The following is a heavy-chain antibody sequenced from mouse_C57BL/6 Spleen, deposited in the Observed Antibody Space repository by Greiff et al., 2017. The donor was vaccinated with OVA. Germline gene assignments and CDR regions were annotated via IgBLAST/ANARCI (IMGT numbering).Heavy chain of an antibody. Sequence: EVHLVESGPGLVKPSQSLSLTCSVTGYSITSGYYWNWIRQFPGNKLEWMGYISYDGSNNYNPSLKNRISITRDTSKNQFFLKLNSVTTEDTATYYCAREKLGTFFDYWGQGTTLTVSS. V-gene: IGHV3-6*01. J-gene: IGHJ2*01. CDR3: AREKLGTFFDY. CDR2: ISYDGSN. D-gene: IGHD4-1*01. CDR1: GYSITSGYY.